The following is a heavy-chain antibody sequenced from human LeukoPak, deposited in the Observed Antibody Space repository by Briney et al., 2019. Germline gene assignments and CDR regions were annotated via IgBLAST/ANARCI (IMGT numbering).Heavy chain of an antibody. CDR2: IKRDGSAR. CDR1: GFTFSNYW. V-gene: IGHV3-7*04. D-gene: IGHD1-14*01. Sequence: GGSLRLSCAASGFTFSNYWMTWVRQAPGRGLEWVANIKRDGSARNYVDSVKGRFTISRDNAKNSLYLQMNTLRVEDTAVYYCARGDWEPSDYWGQCTLVTVSS. J-gene: IGHJ4*02. CDR3: ARGDWEPSDY.